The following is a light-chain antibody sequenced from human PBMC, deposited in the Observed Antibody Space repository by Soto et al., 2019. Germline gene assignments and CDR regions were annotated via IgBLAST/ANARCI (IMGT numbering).Light chain of an antibody. Sequence: EIVLTQSPATLSSSPGETATLSCRASQYVNSNLAWYQQKPGQAPRFLIYGASTRATGIPARFSGSGSGTEFTLTISSLQSEDFAVYYCHHYNNWPRTFGQGTKVDIK. CDR3: HHYNNWPRT. J-gene: IGKJ1*01. CDR1: QYVNSN. V-gene: IGKV3-15*01. CDR2: GAS.